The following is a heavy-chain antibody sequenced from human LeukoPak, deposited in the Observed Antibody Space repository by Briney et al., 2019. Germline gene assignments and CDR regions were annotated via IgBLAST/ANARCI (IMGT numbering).Heavy chain of an antibody. CDR3: ARDSATTYYDILTGQYYYYGMDV. V-gene: IGHV3-11*01. D-gene: IGHD3-9*01. J-gene: IGHJ6*02. CDR2: ISSSGSTI. CDR1: GFTFSDYY. Sequence: GGSLRLSCAASGFTFSDYYMSWIRQAPGKGLEWVSYISSSGSTIYYADSVKGRFTISRDNAKNSLYLQMNSLRAEDTAVYYCARDSATTYYDILTGQYYYYGMDVWGQGTTVTVSS.